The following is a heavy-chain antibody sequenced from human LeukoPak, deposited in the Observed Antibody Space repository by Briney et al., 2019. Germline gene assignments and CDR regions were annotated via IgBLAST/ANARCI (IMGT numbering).Heavy chain of an antibody. V-gene: IGHV4-34*01. Sequence: SETLSLTCAVYGGSFSGYYWSCIRQPPGEGLEWIGEINHSGSTNYNPSLKSRVTISVDTSKNQFSLKLSSVTAADTAVYYCARGRYYDYVWGSYRQRYFDYWGQGTLVTVSS. CDR1: GGSFSGYY. CDR2: INHSGST. D-gene: IGHD3-16*02. J-gene: IGHJ4*02. CDR3: ARGRYYDYVWGSYRQRYFDY.